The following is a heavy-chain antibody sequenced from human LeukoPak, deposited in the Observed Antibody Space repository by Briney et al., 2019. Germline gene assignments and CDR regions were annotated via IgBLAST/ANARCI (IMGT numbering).Heavy chain of an antibody. J-gene: IGHJ5*02. V-gene: IGHV1-2*06. CDR3: KSDNYGDYERDWRDP. D-gene: IGHD4-17*01. CDR2: INPNSGGT. Sequence: ASVKVSCKASGYTFTGYYMHWVRQAPGQGLEWMGRINPNSGGTNYAQKFQGRVTMTRDTSISTAYMELSRLRSDDPAVYVCKSDNYGDYERDWRDPGGQTRLVTVSS. CDR1: GYTFTGYY.